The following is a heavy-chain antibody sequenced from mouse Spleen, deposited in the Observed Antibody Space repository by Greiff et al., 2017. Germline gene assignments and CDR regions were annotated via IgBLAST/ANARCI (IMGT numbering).Heavy chain of an antibody. V-gene: IGHV7-3*01. CDR2: IRNKANGYTT. CDR3: ARYPITNYAMDY. D-gene: IGHD2-4*01. Sequence: DVHLVESGGGLVQPGGSLSLSCAASGFTFTDYYMSWVRQPPGKALEWLGFIRNKANGYTTEYSASVKGRFTISRDNSQSILYLQMNALRAEDSATYYCARYPITNYAMDYWGQGTSVTVSS. CDR1: GFTFTDYY. J-gene: IGHJ4*01.